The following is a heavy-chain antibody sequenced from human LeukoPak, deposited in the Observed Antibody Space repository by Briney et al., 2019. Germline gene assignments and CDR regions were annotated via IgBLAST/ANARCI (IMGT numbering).Heavy chain of an antibody. CDR3: ARDLYDDIVVVVADPFDY. J-gene: IGHJ4*02. CDR2: IKQDGSEK. Sequence: GGSLRLSCAASGFTFSSHCMNWARQAPGKGLEWVANIKQDGSEKYYVDSVKGRFTISRDNAKNSLYLQMNSLRAKDTAVYYCARDLYDDIVVVVADPFDYWGQGTLVTVSS. V-gene: IGHV3-7*01. CDR1: GFTFSSHC. D-gene: IGHD2-15*01.